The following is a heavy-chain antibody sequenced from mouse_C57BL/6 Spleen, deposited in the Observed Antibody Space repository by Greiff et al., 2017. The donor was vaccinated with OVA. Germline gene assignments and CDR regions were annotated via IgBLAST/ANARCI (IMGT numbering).Heavy chain of an antibody. J-gene: IGHJ2*01. V-gene: IGHV5-6*01. CDR3: ARHEGIYYGSSYSYFDY. CDR2: ISSGGSYT. CDR1: GFTFSSYG. Sequence: EVKLVESGGDLVKPGGSLKLSCAASGFTFSSYGMSWVRQTPDKRLEWVATISSGGSYTYYPDSVKGRFTISRDNAKNTLYLQMSSLKSEDTAMYYCARHEGIYYGSSYSYFDYWGQGTTLTVSS. D-gene: IGHD1-1*01.